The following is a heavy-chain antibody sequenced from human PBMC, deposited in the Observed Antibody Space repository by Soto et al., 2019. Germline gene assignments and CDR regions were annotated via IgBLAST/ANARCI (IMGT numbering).Heavy chain of an antibody. CDR3: TRDGGCSGTSCFGMERGFDY. CDR2: IRSKAYGGTT. Sequence: PGGSLRLSCTASGFTFGDYAMSWFRQAPGKGLEWVGFIRSKAYGGTTEYAASVKGRFTISRDDSKSIAYLQMNSLKTEDTAVYYCTRDGGCSGTSCFGMERGFDYWGQGTLVTVSS. CDR1: GFTFGDYA. J-gene: IGHJ4*02. D-gene: IGHD2-2*01. V-gene: IGHV3-49*03.